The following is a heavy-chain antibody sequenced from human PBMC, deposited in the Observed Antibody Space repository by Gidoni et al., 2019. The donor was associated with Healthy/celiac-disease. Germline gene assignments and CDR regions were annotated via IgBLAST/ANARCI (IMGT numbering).Heavy chain of an antibody. Sequence: QVRLVESGGGVVPPGRSLRPSCAAPGFTFSSYGMHWVGQAPGWGLVCVAVIRYDGSKKYYADTVKGRFTISRDNSKNTLYLEKNSLRAEDTAVYYCARGTIAVADWGQGTLVTVSS. V-gene: IGHV3-33*01. D-gene: IGHD6-19*01. CDR2: IRYDGSKK. CDR3: ARGTIAVAD. J-gene: IGHJ4*02. CDR1: GFTFSSYG.